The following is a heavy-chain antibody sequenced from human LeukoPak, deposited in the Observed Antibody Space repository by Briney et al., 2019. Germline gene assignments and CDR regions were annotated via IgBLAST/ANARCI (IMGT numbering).Heavy chain of an antibody. CDR3: ARGGWYDEDAEYFQH. Sequence: GGSLRLSCAASGFTFSSYWMHWVRHAPGKGLVWVSRINSDGSSTSYADSMKGRFTISRDNAKNTLYLQMNSLRAEDTAVYYCARGGWYDEDAEYFQHWGQGTLVTVSS. D-gene: IGHD6-19*01. V-gene: IGHV3-74*01. CDR2: INSDGSST. J-gene: IGHJ1*01. CDR1: GFTFSSYW.